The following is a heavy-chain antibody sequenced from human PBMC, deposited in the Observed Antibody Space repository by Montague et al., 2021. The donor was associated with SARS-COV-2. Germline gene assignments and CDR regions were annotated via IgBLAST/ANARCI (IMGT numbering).Heavy chain of an antibody. J-gene: IGHJ4*02. CDR2: IYYSGTT. Sequence: SETLSLTCTVSSGSIRSSGYYWGWIRQPPGKELEWIGNIYYSGTTYYNPSLQSRVTISVDTSKNHLSLRLGSVTAADTAVYYCARGMIRGVTKPFDYWGQGSQVTVSS. CDR3: ARGMIRGVTKPFDY. V-gene: IGHV4-39*02. D-gene: IGHD3-10*01. CDR1: SGSIRSSGYY.